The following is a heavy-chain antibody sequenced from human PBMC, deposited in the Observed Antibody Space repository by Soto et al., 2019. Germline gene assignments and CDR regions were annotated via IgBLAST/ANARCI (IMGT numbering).Heavy chain of an antibody. D-gene: IGHD3-16*01. CDR1: GGSISSSNW. J-gene: IGHJ6*02. CDR2: IYHSGST. CDR3: ARELEVGSVEDV. Sequence: QVQLQESGPGLVKPSGTLSLTCAVSGGSISSSNWWSWVRQPPGKGLEWIGEIYHSGSTNYNPSLKSRXXIXVXXSKNQFSLKLSSVTAADTAVYYCARELEVGSVEDVWGQGTTVTVSS. V-gene: IGHV4-4*02.